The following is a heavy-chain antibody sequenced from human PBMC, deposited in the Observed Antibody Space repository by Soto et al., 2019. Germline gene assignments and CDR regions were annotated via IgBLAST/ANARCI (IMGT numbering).Heavy chain of an antibody. CDR1: GFTFSSYG. D-gene: IGHD5-12*01. V-gene: IGHV3-30*18. J-gene: IGHJ6*02. CDR3: ANVDVGSYGMDV. CDR2: ISYDGSNK. Sequence: QVQLVESGGGVVQPGRSLRLSCAASGFTFSSYGMHWVRQAPGKGLEWVAVISYDGSNKYYADSVKGRFTISRDNSKNTLHLQMNSLRAEDTAVYYCANVDVGSYGMDVWGRGTTVTVSS.